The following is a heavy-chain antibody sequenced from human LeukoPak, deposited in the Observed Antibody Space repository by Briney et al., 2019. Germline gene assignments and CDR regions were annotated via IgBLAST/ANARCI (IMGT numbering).Heavy chain of an antibody. Sequence: GASVKVSCKASVYTFTSYGISCVRQAPGQGLEWMGWISAYNGNTNYAQKLQGRVTMTTDTSTSTAYMELRSLRYDDPAVYYCARVGAAAGAQGQPNWFDPWGQGTLVTVSS. J-gene: IGHJ5*02. D-gene: IGHD6-13*01. CDR3: ARVGAAAGAQGQPNWFDP. CDR2: ISAYNGNT. V-gene: IGHV1-18*01. CDR1: VYTFTSYG.